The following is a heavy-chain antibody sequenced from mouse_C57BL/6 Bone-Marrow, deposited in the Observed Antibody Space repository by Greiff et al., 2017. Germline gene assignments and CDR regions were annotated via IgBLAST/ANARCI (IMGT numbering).Heavy chain of an antibody. CDR1: GYTFTNYW. CDR2: IYPGGGYT. CDR3: ARLGVWYAMDY. Sequence: QVQLQQSGAELVRPGTSVKMSCQASGYTFTNYWIGWAKQRPGHGLAWIGDIYPGGGYTYYNEKFKGKATLTADKSSSTAYMQFSSLTSEDSAIYCYARLGVWYAMDYWGQGTSDTVSS. J-gene: IGHJ4*01. V-gene: IGHV1-63*01.